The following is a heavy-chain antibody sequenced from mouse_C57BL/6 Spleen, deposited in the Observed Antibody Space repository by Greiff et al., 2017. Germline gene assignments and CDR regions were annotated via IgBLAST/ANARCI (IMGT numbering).Heavy chain of an antibody. CDR2: IYPGDGDT. J-gene: IGHJ2*01. CDR1: GYAFSSSW. Sequence: QVQLQQPGPELVKPGASVKISCKASGYAFSSSWMNWVKQRPGKGLEWIGRIYPGDGDTNYNGKFKGKATLTADKSSSTAYMQLSSLTSEDSAVYFCARGELGGFDYWGQGTTLTVSS. D-gene: IGHD4-1*01. CDR3: ARGELGGFDY. V-gene: IGHV1-82*01.